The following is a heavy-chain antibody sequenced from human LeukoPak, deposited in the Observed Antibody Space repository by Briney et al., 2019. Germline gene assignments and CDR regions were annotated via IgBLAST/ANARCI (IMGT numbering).Heavy chain of an antibody. CDR3: ARFPLFDY. J-gene: IGHJ4*02. V-gene: IGHV4-59*01. CDR1: GDSISNYY. CDR2: IYYSGTT. Sequence: KTSETLSLTCTVSGDSISNYYWSWIRQPPGKGLEWIGYIYYSGTTNYNPSLKSRVTISVDTSKNQFSLKLSSVTAADTAVYYCARFPLFDYWGQGTLVTVSS.